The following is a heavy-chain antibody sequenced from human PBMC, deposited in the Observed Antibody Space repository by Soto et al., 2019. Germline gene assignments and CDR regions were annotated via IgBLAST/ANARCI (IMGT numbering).Heavy chain of an antibody. D-gene: IGHD3-10*01. V-gene: IGHV3-23*01. CDR3: AKGTSSEFLLSFDD. J-gene: IGHJ4*01. CDR2: ITASGTHS. CDR1: GFPSSTYGFSTYA. Sequence: QPGGSLRLSCMASGFPSSTYGFSTYAMTWVRQPPGRGLEWVSVITASGTHSYYADSVKGRFTISRDNSRNTLFLQMDSLRADDTAVYFCAKGTSSEFLLSFDDWGQGTLVTVSS.